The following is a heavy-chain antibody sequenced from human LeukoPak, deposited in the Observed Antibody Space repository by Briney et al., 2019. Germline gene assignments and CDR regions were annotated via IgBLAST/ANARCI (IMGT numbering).Heavy chain of an antibody. V-gene: IGHV4-34*01. Sequence: SETLSLTCAVYGGSFSGYYWSWIRQPPGKGLEWIGEINHSGSTNYNPSLKSRVTISVDTSKNQFSLKLSSVTAADTAVYYCAREGSSSWPRKAPDYWGQGTLVTVSS. D-gene: IGHD6-13*01. CDR2: INHSGST. CDR3: AREGSSSWPRKAPDY. J-gene: IGHJ4*02. CDR1: GGSFSGYY.